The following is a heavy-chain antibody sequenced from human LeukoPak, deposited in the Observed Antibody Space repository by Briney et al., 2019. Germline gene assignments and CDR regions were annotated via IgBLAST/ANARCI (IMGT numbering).Heavy chain of an antibody. CDR1: GFTFSRHW. V-gene: IGHV3-7*01. Sequence: GGSLRLSCAASGFTFSRHWMTWVRQAPGKGLEWVANIKHDGSEKNYVDSVKGRFTISRDNAKNSLYLQMNSLRAEDTAVYYCARDGGYWGQGTLVTVSS. CDR3: ARDGGY. J-gene: IGHJ4*02. CDR2: IKHDGSEK. D-gene: IGHD3-16*01.